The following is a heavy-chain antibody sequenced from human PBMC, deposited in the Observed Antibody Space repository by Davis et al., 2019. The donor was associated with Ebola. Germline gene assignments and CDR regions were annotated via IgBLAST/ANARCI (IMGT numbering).Heavy chain of an antibody. CDR2: ISSSSSTI. CDR1: GFTFSSYS. CDR3: ASQGWGWFGELSYYYYYGMDV. V-gene: IGHV3-48*02. J-gene: IGHJ6*02. D-gene: IGHD3-10*01. Sequence: GESLKISCAASGFTFSSYSMNWVRQAPGKGLEWVSYISSSSSTIYYADSVKGRFTISRDNAKNSLYLQMNSLRDEDTAVYYCASQGWGWFGELSYYYYYGMDVWGQGTTVTVSS.